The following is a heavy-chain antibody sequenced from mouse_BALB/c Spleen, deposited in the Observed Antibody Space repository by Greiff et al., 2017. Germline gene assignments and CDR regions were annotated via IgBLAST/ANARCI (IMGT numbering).Heavy chain of an antibody. J-gene: IGHJ2*01. CDR2: IYPGDGDT. CDR1: GYAFSSYW. D-gene: IGHD2-3*01. Sequence: VQLQQSGAELVRPGSSVKISCKASGYAFSSYWMNWVKQRPGQGLEWIGQIYPGDGDTNYNGKFKGKATLTADKSSSTAYMQLSSLTSEDSAVYFCARWLLPLYYFDYWGQGTTLTVSS. CDR3: ARWLLPLYYFDY. V-gene: IGHV1-80*01.